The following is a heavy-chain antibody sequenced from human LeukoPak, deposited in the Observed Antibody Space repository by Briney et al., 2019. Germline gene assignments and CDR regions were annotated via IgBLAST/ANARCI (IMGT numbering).Heavy chain of an antibody. D-gene: IGHD3-9*01. CDR1: GGSITRFQ. J-gene: IGHJ4*02. Sequence: SETLSLTCSVSGGSITRFQWSWIRQPAGKGLEWIGRIYTSRSTNYNPSLKSRVTISIDRSKNQVSLELTSVTAADTAVYYCATGTLDEGCYFDNWGQGILVTVSS. V-gene: IGHV4-4*07. CDR2: IYTSRST. CDR3: ATGTLDEGCYFDN.